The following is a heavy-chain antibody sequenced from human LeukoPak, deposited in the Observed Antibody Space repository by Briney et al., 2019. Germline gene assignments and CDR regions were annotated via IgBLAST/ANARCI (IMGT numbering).Heavy chain of an antibody. V-gene: IGHV3-23*01. J-gene: IGHJ4*02. CDR2: ISSSGGTT. D-gene: IGHD6-19*01. CDR1: GFTFSSYA. Sequence: GGSLRLSCAASGFTFSSYAMNWVRQAPGKGLEWVSVISSSGGTTYYSDSVKGRFIISRDNSKNTLYLQMNSLRAEDTAVYYCAKAGIAVPATPEYCGQGTQVNVSS. CDR3: AKAGIAVPATPEY.